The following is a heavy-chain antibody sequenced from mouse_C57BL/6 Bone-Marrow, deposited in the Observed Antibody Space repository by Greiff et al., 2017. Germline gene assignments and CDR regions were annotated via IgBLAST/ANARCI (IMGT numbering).Heavy chain of an antibody. D-gene: IGHD1-1*01. J-gene: IGHJ2*01. CDR3: ARRGTAVVATDY. CDR2: IDPSDSYT. CDR1: GYTFTSYW. V-gene: IGHV1-50*01. Sequence: QVQLQQPGAELVKPGASVKLSCKASGYTFTSYWMQWVKQRPGQGLEWIGEIDPSDSYTNYNQKFKGEATLTVDTSSSTAYMQLSSLTSADSAVYYCARRGTAVVATDYWGQGTTLTVSS.